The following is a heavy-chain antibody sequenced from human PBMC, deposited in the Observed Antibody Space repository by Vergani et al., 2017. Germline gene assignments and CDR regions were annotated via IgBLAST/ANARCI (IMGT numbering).Heavy chain of an antibody. CDR3: ARYGVAAAGTAFDY. Sequence: QVQLQQWGAGLLKPSETLSLTCAVYGGSFSGYYWSWIRQPPGKGLEWIGEINHSGSTNYNPSLNSRVTISVDTSKNQFSLQLSSVTAADTAVYYCARYGVAAAGTAFDYWGQGTLVTVSS. V-gene: IGHV4-34*01. D-gene: IGHD6-13*01. CDR2: INHSGST. CDR1: GGSFSGYY. J-gene: IGHJ4*02.